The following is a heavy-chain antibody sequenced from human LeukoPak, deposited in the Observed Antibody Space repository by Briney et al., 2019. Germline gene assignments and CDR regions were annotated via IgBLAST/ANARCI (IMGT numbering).Heavy chain of an antibody. Sequence: GGSLRLSCAASGFTFSSYGMTWVRQAPGKGLEWVSYISSSSSTIYYADSVKGRFTISRDNAKNSLYLQLNSLRAEDTAVYYCARDGRRSSSSAYYFDYWGQGTLVTVSS. CDR1: GFTFSSYG. CDR3: ARDGRRSSSSAYYFDY. D-gene: IGHD6-6*01. CDR2: ISSSSSTI. V-gene: IGHV3-48*01. J-gene: IGHJ4*02.